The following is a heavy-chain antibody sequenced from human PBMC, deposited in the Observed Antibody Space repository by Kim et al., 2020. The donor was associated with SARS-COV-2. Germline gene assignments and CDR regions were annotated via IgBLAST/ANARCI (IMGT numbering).Heavy chain of an antibody. J-gene: IGHJ3*01. Sequence: SETLSLTCTVSGGSISSYYWSWIRQPPGKGLEWIGYIYYSGSTNYNPSLKSRVTISVDTSKNQFSLKLSSVTAADTAVYYCARVRGSSTWETDAVDFWG. CDR1: GGSISSYY. V-gene: IGHV4-59*13. D-gene: IGHD1-26*01. CDR2: IYYSGST. CDR3: ARVRGSSTWETDAVDF.